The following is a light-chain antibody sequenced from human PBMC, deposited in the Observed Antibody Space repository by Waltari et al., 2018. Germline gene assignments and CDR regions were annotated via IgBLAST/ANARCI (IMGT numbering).Light chain of an antibody. J-gene: IGKJ2*01. V-gene: IGKV3-11*01. Sequence: EIVFTLSPATLSLSPGARATLSCRASQTIRSYLAWYQQRPGQTPRLLIFDASSRATGISARFSGSGSGTDFTLTVSNLEPEDFAVYYCQQRSNWPYTFGQGTRVEIK. CDR3: QQRSNWPYT. CDR2: DAS. CDR1: QTIRSY.